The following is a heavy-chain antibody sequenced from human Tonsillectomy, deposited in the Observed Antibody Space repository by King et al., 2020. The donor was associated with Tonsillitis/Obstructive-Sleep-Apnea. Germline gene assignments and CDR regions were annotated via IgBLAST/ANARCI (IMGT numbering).Heavy chain of an antibody. CDR1: GFTVSSNY. V-gene: IGHV3-66*01. Sequence: VQLVESGGGLVQPGGSLRLSCAASGFTVSSNYMTWVRQAPGKGLEWVSVIYSGGYTYYADSVKGRFTISRDNSKNTLYLQLNSLRAEETAVYYCARAGHVEAFEIWGQGTMVTVSS. CDR3: ARAGHVEAFEI. J-gene: IGHJ3*02. CDR2: IYSGGYT.